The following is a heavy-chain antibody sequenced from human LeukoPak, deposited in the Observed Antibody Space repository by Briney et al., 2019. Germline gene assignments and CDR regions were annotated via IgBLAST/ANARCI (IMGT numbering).Heavy chain of an antibody. CDR1: GYLFINYG. D-gene: IGHD6-13*01. Sequence: GASVRVSCKASGYLFINYGITWLRQAPGQGLECMGWISPYSGNTDYAQKFQGRVTMTTDRSTTTAYMELRSLGFDDTAVYYCARTSGVSVAGSPYYFDFWGQGTLITVSS. J-gene: IGHJ4*02. V-gene: IGHV1-18*01. CDR3: ARTSGVSVAGSPYYFDF. CDR2: ISPYSGNT.